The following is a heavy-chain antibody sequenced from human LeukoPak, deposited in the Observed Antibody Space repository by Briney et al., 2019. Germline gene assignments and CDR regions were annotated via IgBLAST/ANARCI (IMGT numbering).Heavy chain of an antibody. J-gene: IGHJ4*02. D-gene: IGHD3-10*01. V-gene: IGHV4-34*01. CDR2: IYYSGRT. CDR1: GGSFSGYY. CDR3: ARRKYYTIEN. Sequence: SETLSLTCAVYGGSFSGYYWSWIRQPPGKGLEWIASIYYSGRTYYNPSLKGRITISVDSSKNQFSLRLSSVTAADTAVYYCARRKYYTIENWGQGTLVTVSS.